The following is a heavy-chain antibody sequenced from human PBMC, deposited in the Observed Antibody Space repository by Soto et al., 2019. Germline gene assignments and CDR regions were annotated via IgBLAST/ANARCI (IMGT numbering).Heavy chain of an antibody. CDR3: AKGEALYSSHPQDS. J-gene: IGHJ5*01. CDR2: ISGSGNTT. V-gene: IGHV3-23*01. CDR1: GFTFSTYA. D-gene: IGHD3-22*01. Sequence: GGSLRLSCAASGFTFSTYAMSWVRQAPGKGLEWVSAISGSGNTTYYANSVKGRFTISRDNSKDTLYLQMNDLRVEDTAIYYCAKGEALYSSHPQDSWGHGTQVTVSS.